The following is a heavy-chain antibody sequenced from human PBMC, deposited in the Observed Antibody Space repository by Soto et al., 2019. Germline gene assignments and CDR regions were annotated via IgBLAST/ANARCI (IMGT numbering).Heavy chain of an antibody. J-gene: IGHJ4*02. CDR3: ARTSYGDHVGY. V-gene: IGHV3-21*01. CDR2: ISSSSSYI. CDR1: GFTFSSYT. Sequence: EVQLVESGGGLVKPGGSLRLSCAASGFTFSSYTMNWVRQAPGKGPEWVSSISSSSSYIYYGDSVKGRFSISRDNAKNSLYLQMNSLSAEDTAVYYCARTSYGDHVGYWGQGTLVTVSS. D-gene: IGHD4-17*01.